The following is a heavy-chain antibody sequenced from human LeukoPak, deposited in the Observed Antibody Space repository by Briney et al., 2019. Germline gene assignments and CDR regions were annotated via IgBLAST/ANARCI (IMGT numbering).Heavy chain of an antibody. CDR1: GFTFSSYG. D-gene: IGHD6-13*01. CDR3: ANMAYSSSRDWGDY. CDR2: IRYDGSNK. Sequence: PGGSLRLSCAASGFTFSSYGMHWVRQAPGKGLEWVAFIRYDGSNKYYADSVKGRFTISRDNSKNTLYLQMKSLRAEDTAVYYCANMAYSSSRDWGDYWGQGTLVTVSS. J-gene: IGHJ4*02. V-gene: IGHV3-30*02.